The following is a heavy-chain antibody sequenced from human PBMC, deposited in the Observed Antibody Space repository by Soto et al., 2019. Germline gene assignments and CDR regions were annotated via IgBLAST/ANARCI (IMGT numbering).Heavy chain of an antibody. Sequence: GGSLRLSCAASGFTFSSYAMSWVRRAPGKGLEWVSAISGSGGSTYYADSVKGRFTISRDNSKNTLYLQMNSLRAEDTAVYYCAKDLTWGCTNGVCYNYYYYGMDVWGQGTTVTVSS. V-gene: IGHV3-23*01. D-gene: IGHD2-8*01. J-gene: IGHJ6*02. CDR2: ISGSGGST. CDR3: AKDLTWGCTNGVCYNYYYYGMDV. CDR1: GFTFSSYA.